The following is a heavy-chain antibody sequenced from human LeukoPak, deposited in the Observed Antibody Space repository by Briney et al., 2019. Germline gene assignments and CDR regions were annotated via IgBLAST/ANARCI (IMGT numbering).Heavy chain of an antibody. Sequence: GGSLRLSCAASGFTFSRHHMSWVRQAPGKGLEWVSSISGCGDRTYYADSVKGRFTISRDNSKNTLYLQMNSLTAEDTALYFCGKDLNEAEAADWFDPRGQGTLVTVSS. CDR3: GKDLNEAEAADWFDP. D-gene: IGHD6-19*01. J-gene: IGHJ5*02. V-gene: IGHV3-23*01. CDR2: ISGCGDRT. CDR1: GFTFSRHH.